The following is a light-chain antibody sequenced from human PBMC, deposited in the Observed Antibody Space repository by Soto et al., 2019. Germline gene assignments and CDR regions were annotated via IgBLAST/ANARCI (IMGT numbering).Light chain of an antibody. Sequence: QSALTQPASVSGSPGQSITISCTGTRSDVGSYYLVSWYQQHPGKAPKLIIYEGSKRPSGISNRFSGSKSGNTASLTISGLQAEDEADYYCSSYTSSSTLNVVFGGGTQLTVL. CDR1: RSDVGSYYL. V-gene: IGLV2-14*02. CDR2: EGS. CDR3: SSYTSSSTLNVV. J-gene: IGLJ2*01.